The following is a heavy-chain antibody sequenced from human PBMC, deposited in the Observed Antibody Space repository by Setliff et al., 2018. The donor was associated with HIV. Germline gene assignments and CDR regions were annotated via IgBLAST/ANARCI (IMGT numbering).Heavy chain of an antibody. CDR2: ISSSSSYI. D-gene: IGHD5-12*01. Sequence: GGSLRLSCAASGFTFSSYSMNWVRQAPGKGLEWVSSISSSSSYIYYADSVKGRFTISRDNAKNSLYLQMNSLRAEDTAVYYCARGQGAYSGYDRSSDTFDYWGQGTLVTVSS. CDR1: GFTFSSYS. J-gene: IGHJ4*02. CDR3: ARGQGAYSGYDRSSDTFDY. V-gene: IGHV3-21*01.